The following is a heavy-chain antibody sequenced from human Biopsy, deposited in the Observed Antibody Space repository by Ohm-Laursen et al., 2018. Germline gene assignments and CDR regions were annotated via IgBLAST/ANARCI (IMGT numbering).Heavy chain of an antibody. D-gene: IGHD2/OR15-2a*01. CDR2: ISPISDTA. CDR3: ARTFGESFYGLSCDP. Sequence: SSVTVSCKASGATFSSIGITWVRQVPGQGLEWMGRISPISDTAHYAQKFQGRVTISADKSTGTAFMELSSLRSEDTAVYYCARTFGESFYGLSCDPWGQGSLVTVSS. V-gene: IGHV1-69*04. CDR1: GATFSSIG. J-gene: IGHJ5*01.